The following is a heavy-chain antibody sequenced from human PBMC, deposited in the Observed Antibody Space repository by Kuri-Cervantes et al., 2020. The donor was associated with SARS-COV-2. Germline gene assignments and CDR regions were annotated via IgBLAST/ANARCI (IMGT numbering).Heavy chain of an antibody. J-gene: IGHJ4*02. Sequence: GESLKISCAASGFTFSSYGTHWVRQAPGKGLEWVAVISYEGSNKYYADSVKGRFTISRDNSKSTLYLQMNSLRAEDTAVYYCARDSYNRGSPGIDYWGQGTLVTVSS. CDR2: ISYEGSNK. CDR1: GFTFSSYG. D-gene: IGHD1-14*01. V-gene: IGHV3-30*03. CDR3: ARDSYNRGSPGIDY.